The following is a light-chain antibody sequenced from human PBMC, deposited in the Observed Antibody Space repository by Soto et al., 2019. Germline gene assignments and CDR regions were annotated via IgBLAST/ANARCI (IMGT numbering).Light chain of an antibody. Sequence: DIQMTQSPSSLSASVGDRVTITRRASQGITDYLAWYQQKPGQVPNLLIYAASTLQSGVPSRFSASGSGTDFTLTITGLQPEDVATYYCQNYNSAPWTFGQGTKVEIK. CDR1: QGITDY. CDR3: QNYNSAPWT. J-gene: IGKJ1*01. V-gene: IGKV1-27*01. CDR2: AAS.